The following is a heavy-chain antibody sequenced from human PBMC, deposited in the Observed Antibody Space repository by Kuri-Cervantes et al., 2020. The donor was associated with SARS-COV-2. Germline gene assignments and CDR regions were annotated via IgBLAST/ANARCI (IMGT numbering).Heavy chain of an antibody. CDR2: IYYSGST. V-gene: IGHV4-31*02. D-gene: IGHD6-19*01. Sequence: SCTVAGGSISSGGYYWSWIRQHPGKGLEWIGYIYYSGSTYYNPSLKSRVTISVDTSKNQFSLKLSSVTAADTAVYYCARQGSSGWYLGYWGQGTLVTVSS. J-gene: IGHJ4*02. CDR3: ARQGSSGWYLGY. CDR1: GGSISSGGYY.